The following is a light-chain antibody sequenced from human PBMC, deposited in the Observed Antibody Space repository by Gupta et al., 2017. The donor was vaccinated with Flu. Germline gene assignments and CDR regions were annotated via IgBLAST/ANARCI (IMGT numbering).Light chain of an antibody. V-gene: IGKV3-15*01. J-gene: IGKJ5*01. CDR1: QSISNN. CDR2: GAS. Sequence: EIVMTQSPATLSVSPGERATLSCRASQSISNNLAWYQQKPGQAPRLVMYGASTRATGIPVRFSGSGSGTDFTLTISSLQSEDFAVYYCQEYNNWPPITFGQGTRLEIK. CDR3: QEYNNWPPIT.